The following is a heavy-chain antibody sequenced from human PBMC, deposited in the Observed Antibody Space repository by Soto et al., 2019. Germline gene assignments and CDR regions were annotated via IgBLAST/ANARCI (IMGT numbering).Heavy chain of an antibody. V-gene: IGHV1-18*01. CDR3: ARGFELLDYYDSSGDWFDP. J-gene: IGHJ5*02. Sequence: ASVKVSCKASGYTFTSYGISWVRQAPGQGLEWMGWISAYNGNTNYAQKLQGRVTMTTDTSTSTAYMELRSLRSDDTAVYYCARGFELLDYYDSSGDWFDPWGQGTLVTVSS. CDR2: ISAYNGNT. CDR1: GYTFTSYG. D-gene: IGHD3-22*01.